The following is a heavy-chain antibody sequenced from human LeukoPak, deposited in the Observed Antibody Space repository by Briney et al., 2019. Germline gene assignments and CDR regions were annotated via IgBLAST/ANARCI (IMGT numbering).Heavy chain of an antibody. J-gene: IGHJ4*02. Sequence: GGSLRLSCAASGFTFNSYWMSWVRQAPGKGLEWVGNIKQDGSAKFYVDSVKGRFTISRDNANNSLYLQMNSLRVEDTAVYYCARDPMSGKFDYWGQGTQVLVSS. D-gene: IGHD4-23*01. V-gene: IGHV3-7*01. CDR1: GFTFNSYW. CDR2: IKQDGSAK. CDR3: ARDPMSGKFDY.